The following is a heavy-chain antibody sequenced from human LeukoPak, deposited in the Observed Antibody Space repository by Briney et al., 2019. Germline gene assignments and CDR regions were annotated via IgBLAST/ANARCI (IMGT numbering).Heavy chain of an antibody. CDR3: ASIAVAGYYYYYYYMDV. CDR1: GFTFSSYW. D-gene: IGHD6-19*01. Sequence: GGSLRLSCAASGFTFSSYWMSWVRQAPGKGLEWVANIKQDGSEKYYVDSVKGRSTISRDNAKNSLYLQMNSLRAEDTAVYYCASIAVAGYYYYYYYMDVWGKGTTVTVSS. CDR2: IKQDGSEK. V-gene: IGHV3-7*01. J-gene: IGHJ6*03.